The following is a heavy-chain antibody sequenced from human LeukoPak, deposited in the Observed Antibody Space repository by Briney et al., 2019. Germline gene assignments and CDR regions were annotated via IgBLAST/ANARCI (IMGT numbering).Heavy chain of an antibody. J-gene: IGHJ4*02. V-gene: IGHV3-48*04. Sequence: LAGGSLRLSCAASGFTFSSYAMGWVRQAPGKGLEWVSQISASETSIKYADSVRGRFTISRDNAKNSLYLQMNSLRAEDTAVYYCAKGHYYGSGSLDYWGQGTLVTVSS. D-gene: IGHD3-10*01. CDR1: GFTFSSYA. CDR2: ISASETSI. CDR3: AKGHYYGSGSLDY.